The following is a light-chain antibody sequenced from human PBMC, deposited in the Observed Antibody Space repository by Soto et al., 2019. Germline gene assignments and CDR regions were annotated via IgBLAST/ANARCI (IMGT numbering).Light chain of an antibody. Sequence: QSVLTQPPTASGTPGQRVTISCSGSSFNIGSNSVNWYHQLPGTAPKLLIYSNNQRPSGVPERFSGSKSGTSASLAISGLQSEDEADSYCAAWDDSLNGPVFGGGTKLTVL. CDR2: SNN. J-gene: IGLJ2*01. CDR3: AAWDDSLNGPV. V-gene: IGLV1-44*01. CDR1: SFNIGSNS.